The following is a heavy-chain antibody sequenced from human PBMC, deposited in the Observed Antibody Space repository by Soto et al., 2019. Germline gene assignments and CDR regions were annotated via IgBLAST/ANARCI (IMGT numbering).Heavy chain of an antibody. CDR2: IYYSGST. Sequence: PSETLSLTCTVSGGSISSYYWSWIRQPPGKELEWIGYIYYSGSTNYNPSLKSRVTISVDTSKNQFSLKLSSVTAADTAVYYCARARSAGMWDYWGQGTLVTVSS. D-gene: IGHD6-13*01. CDR1: GGSISSYY. CDR3: ARARSAGMWDY. V-gene: IGHV4-59*08. J-gene: IGHJ4*02.